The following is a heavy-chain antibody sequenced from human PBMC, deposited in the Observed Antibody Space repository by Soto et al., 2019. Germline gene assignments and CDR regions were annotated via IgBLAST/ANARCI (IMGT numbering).Heavy chain of an antibody. CDR3: ASQGVYDFPQWFQH. Sequence: SETLSLTCTVSGGSISSSSYYWGWIRQPPGKGLEWIGSIYYSGSTYYNPSLKSRVTISVDTSKNQFSLKLSSVTAADTAEYYCASQGVYDFPQWFQHWGQGTLVTVSS. CDR2: IYYSGST. V-gene: IGHV4-39*01. D-gene: IGHD3-3*01. CDR1: GGSISSSSYY. J-gene: IGHJ1*01.